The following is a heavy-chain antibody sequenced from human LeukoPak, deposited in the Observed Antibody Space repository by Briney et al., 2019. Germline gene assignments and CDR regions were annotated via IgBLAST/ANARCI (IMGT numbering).Heavy chain of an antibody. J-gene: IGHJ4*02. CDR2: INPNSGDT. V-gene: IGHV1-2*02. Sequence: ASVKVSCKASGYTCTAYYMHWVRQAPGQGLEWMGWINPNSGDTNYAQKLQGRVTMTTDTSTSTAYMELRSLRSDDTAVYYCARDGLYSSSWFDYWGQGTLVTVSS. D-gene: IGHD6-13*01. CDR1: GYTCTAYY. CDR3: ARDGLYSSSWFDY.